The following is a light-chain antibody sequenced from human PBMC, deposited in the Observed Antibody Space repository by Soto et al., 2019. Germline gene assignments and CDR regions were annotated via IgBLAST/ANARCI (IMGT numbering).Light chain of an antibody. CDR1: HSVASNN. V-gene: IGKV3-20*01. J-gene: IGKJ1*01. CDR3: QQYGSATRT. CDR2: GXS. Sequence: EMVLKKSPGPLTLSRGERATLAXRASHSVASNNLAWYQQLPGXSPRLXXDGXSSSAKGSPDSLSGSGSGTDFTRTISRLEPEDCYVYDWQQYGSATRTFGQGTKVDIK.